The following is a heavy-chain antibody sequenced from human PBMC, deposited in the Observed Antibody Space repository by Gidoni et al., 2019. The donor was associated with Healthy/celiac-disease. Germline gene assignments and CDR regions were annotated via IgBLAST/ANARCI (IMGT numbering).Heavy chain of an antibody. CDR3: ARGRVATTSLLYH. J-gene: IGHJ5*02. V-gene: IGHV3-30*04. Sequence: QVQLVESGGGVVQPGRSLRLSCAASGFTFSSYAMHWVRQAPGKGLEWVAVISYDGSNKYYADSVKGRFTISRDNSKNTLYLQMNSLRAEDTAVYYCARGRVATTSLLYHWGQGTLVTVSS. CDR2: ISYDGSNK. D-gene: IGHD5-12*01. CDR1: GFTFSSYA.